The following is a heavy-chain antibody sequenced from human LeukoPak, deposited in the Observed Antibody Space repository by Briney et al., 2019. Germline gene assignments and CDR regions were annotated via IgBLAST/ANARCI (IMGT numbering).Heavy chain of an antibody. Sequence: SETLSLTCTVSGGSISSSSYYWGWIRQPPGKGLEWIGSIYYSGSTYYNPSLKSRVTISVDTSKNQFSLKLSSVTAADTAVYYCARGVVVALRLPFDYWGQGTLVTVSS. V-gene: IGHV4-39*07. CDR2: IYYSGST. CDR3: ARGVVVALRLPFDY. D-gene: IGHD3-22*01. CDR1: GGSISSSSYY. J-gene: IGHJ4*02.